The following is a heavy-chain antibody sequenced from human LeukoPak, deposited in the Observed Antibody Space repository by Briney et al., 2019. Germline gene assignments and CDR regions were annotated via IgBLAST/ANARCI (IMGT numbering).Heavy chain of an antibody. Sequence: SETLSLTCAVFGGTFSNYYWTWIRQPPGKGLEWIGEINHDGRTNYNTPVKTRLTMSVDTSNDQFSLKLSSVTAADTAVYYCARGTDGLDSWGQGTLVTVSS. V-gene: IGHV4-34*01. J-gene: IGHJ4*02. CDR2: INHDGRT. CDR1: GGTFSNYY. CDR3: ARGTDGLDS.